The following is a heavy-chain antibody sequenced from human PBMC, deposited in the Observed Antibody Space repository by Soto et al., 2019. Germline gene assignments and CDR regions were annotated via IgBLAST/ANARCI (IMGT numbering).Heavy chain of an antibody. D-gene: IGHD3-22*01. CDR2: IRGKRYGGTT. CDR1: GFTFGDYA. Sequence: GGSLRLSCIASGFTFGDYAMSWFRQAPGKGLEWVGFIRGKRYGGTTEYAASVKGRFTISRDDSKNTMYLQMNSLKTEDTAVYYCTIPRGPMIRPWGQGTLVTVSS. V-gene: IGHV3-49*03. CDR3: TIPRGPMIRP. J-gene: IGHJ5*02.